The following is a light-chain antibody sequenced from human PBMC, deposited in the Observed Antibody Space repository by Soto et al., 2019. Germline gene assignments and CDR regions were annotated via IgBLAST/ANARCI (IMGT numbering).Light chain of an antibody. CDR1: QSLRSN. CDR2: SAS. Sequence: EIVMAQSPVTLSVSPGETVTLSCRASQSLRSNLAWYQQKPGQTPRLLIYSASIRAAATPASFSGGGAGTNFSLTIRCLHSEDFAVYYCQQYEKLPPAFGQGTK. CDR3: QQYEKLPPA. V-gene: IGKV3-15*01. J-gene: IGKJ1*01.